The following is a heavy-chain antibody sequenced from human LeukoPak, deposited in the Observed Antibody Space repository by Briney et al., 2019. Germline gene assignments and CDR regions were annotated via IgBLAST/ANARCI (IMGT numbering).Heavy chain of an antibody. Sequence: ASVKVSCKVSGYTLTELSMHWVRQAPGKGLEWMGGFDLEDGETIYAQKFQGRVTMTEDTSTDTAYMELSSLRSEDTAVYYCATETGTSPFYYYYGMDVWGQGTTVTVSS. D-gene: IGHD2-2*01. CDR2: FDLEDGET. CDR1: GYTLTELS. V-gene: IGHV1-24*01. CDR3: ATETGTSPFYYYYGMDV. J-gene: IGHJ6*02.